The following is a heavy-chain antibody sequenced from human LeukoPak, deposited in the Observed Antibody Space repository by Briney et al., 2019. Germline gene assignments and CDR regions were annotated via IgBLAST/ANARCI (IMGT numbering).Heavy chain of an antibody. CDR1: GFTFSSYA. CDR3: AGIAALPG. J-gene: IGHJ4*02. CDR2: ISYDGSNK. Sequence: GGSLRLSCAASGFTFSSYAMHWVRQAPGKGLEWVAVISYDGSNKYYADSVKGRFTISRDNSKNTLYLQMNSLRAEDTAVYYCAGIAALPGWGQGTLVTVSS. D-gene: IGHD6-25*01. V-gene: IGHV3-30*04.